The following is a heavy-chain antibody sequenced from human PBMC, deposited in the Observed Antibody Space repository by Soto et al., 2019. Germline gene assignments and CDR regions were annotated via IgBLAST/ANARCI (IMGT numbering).Heavy chain of an antibody. D-gene: IGHD6-13*01. CDR3: AKSRGGYSSSWSPPLDY. V-gene: IGHV4-59*01. CDR1: GGSIRSYF. CDR2: MYYSGAT. Sequence: SETLSLTCTVSGGSIRSYFWNWIRQPPGKGLEWIGNMYYSGATSSNPSLRSRVTISVDTSRSQVSLKLSSVTAEDTAAYYCAKSRGGYSSSWSPPLDYWGQGTLVTVSS. J-gene: IGHJ4*02.